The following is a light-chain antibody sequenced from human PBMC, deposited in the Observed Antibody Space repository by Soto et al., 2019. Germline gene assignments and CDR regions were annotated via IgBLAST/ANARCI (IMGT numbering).Light chain of an antibody. CDR1: QSVGTN. Sequence: EIVMTQSPATLSVSPGERATLSCRAGQSVGTNLAWYQQKPGQAPRLLIYGASTRATGNPDRFSGSGSGTEFTLTISSLQSEDFAVYYCQQYNNWPITFGQGTRLEIK. V-gene: IGKV3-15*01. J-gene: IGKJ5*01. CDR2: GAS. CDR3: QQYNNWPIT.